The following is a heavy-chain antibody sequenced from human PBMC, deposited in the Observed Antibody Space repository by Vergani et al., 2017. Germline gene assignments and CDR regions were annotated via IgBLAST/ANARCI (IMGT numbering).Heavy chain of an antibody. D-gene: IGHD3-22*01. V-gene: IGHV4-30-4*01. CDR1: GGSISSGDYY. Sequence: QVQLQESGPGLVKPSQTLSLTCTVSGGSISSGDYYWSWIRQPPGKCLEWIGYIYYSGSTYYNPSLKSRVTISVDTSKNQFSLKVSSVTAADTAVYYCARVRRDDSSGYYYYYGMDVWGQGTTVTVSS. CDR2: IYYSGST. CDR3: ARVRRDDSSGYYYYYGMDV. J-gene: IGHJ6*02.